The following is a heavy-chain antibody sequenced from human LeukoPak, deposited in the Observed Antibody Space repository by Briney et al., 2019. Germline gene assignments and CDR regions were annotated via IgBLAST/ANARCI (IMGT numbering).Heavy chain of an antibody. CDR2: IYYSGST. CDR3: ARDGGAALGFDY. V-gene: IGHV4-39*07. D-gene: IGHD3-16*01. CDR1: GGSISSSSYY. Sequence: SETLSLTCTVSGGSISSSSYYWGCIRQPPGKGLEWIGSIYYSGSTYYNPSLKSRVTISVGTSNNQFSLKLSSVTAADTAVYYCARDGGAALGFDYWGQGTLVTVSS. J-gene: IGHJ4*02.